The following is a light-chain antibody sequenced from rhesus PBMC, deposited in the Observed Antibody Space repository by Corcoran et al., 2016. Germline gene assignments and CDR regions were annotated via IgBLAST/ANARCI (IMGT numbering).Light chain of an antibody. J-gene: IGKJ2*01. CDR3: QKYNDWPYS. V-gene: IGKV3-42*02. CDR2: YAS. CDR1: QSVGST. Sequence: EIVMTQSPATLSLSPGERATLSCRASQSVGSTLAWYQQKPGQAPRLLIYYASSRATGIPDRFSGSGSGTEFTLPISRLVPEDVGVYYGQKYNDWPYSFDQGTKVEIK.